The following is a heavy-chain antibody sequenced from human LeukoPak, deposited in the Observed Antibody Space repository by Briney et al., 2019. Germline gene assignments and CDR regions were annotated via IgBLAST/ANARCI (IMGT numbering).Heavy chain of an antibody. CDR2: INWNGGSI. V-gene: IGHV3-20*04. Sequence: RGSLRLSCAVSGFTFDDYGMSWVRQAPGKGLEWVSGINWNGGSIGYADSVKGRFTISRDNVKNSLYLQMNSLRAEDTALYYCARGRSTFAYWGQGTLVTVSS. CDR1: GFTFDDYG. CDR3: ARGRSTFAY. J-gene: IGHJ4*02. D-gene: IGHD2-2*01.